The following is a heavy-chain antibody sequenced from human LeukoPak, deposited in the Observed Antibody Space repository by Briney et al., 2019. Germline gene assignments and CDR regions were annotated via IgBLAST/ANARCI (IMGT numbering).Heavy chain of an antibody. CDR1: GSSLSGLS. CDR2: FHPEDEEI. D-gene: IGHD1-26*01. Sequence: ASVKVSCTVSGSSLSGLSMHWVRHSPPKGLEWLGGFHPEDEEIIYAQNFQGRVTMTEDTSTDTAYMEVRSLRSEDTAVYFCVAGDHSPYYFQYWGQGTLVTVSS. J-gene: IGHJ4*02. V-gene: IGHV1-24*01. CDR3: VAGDHSPYYFQY.